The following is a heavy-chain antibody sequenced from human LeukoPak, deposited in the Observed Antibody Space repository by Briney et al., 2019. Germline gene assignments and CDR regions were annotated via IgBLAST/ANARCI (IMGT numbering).Heavy chain of an antibody. CDR1: GFALSSHW. CDR2: VNRDGSET. J-gene: IGHJ4*02. Sequence: GGSLRLSCAASGFALSSHWMTWVRQVPGRGPEWVANVNRDGSETYYLDSVKGRFTISKDNAKNSLYLQMNSLRAEDTAVYYCAREYYDILTGYCDYWGQGTLVTVSS. D-gene: IGHD3-9*01. V-gene: IGHV3-7*03. CDR3: AREYYDILTGYCDY.